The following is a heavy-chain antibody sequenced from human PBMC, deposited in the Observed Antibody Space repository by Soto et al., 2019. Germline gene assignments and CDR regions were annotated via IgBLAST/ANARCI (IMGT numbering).Heavy chain of an antibody. CDR3: ARAGPDGHLDDAFDI. CDR1: GFTFSDHY. CDR2: TRNKANSYTT. Sequence: EVQLVESGGGLVQPGGSLRLSCAASGFTFSDHYMDWVRQAPGKGLEWVGRTRNKANSYTTEYAASVKGRFTISRDDSKNSLYLQMNSLKTEDTAVYYCARAGPDGHLDDAFDIWGQGTMVTVSS. V-gene: IGHV3-72*01. J-gene: IGHJ3*02.